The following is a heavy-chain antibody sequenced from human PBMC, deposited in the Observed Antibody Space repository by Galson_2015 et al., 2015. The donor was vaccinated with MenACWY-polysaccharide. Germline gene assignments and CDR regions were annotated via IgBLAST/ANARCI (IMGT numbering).Heavy chain of an antibody. CDR2: LKGDGSET. CDR1: GFTFSNSW. CDR3: TRDEV. Sequence: SLRLSCAGSGFTFSNSWMSWVRQAPGKGLEWVANLKGDGSETYHVDSVKGRFTISRDNAKNSLSLQMNSLRGEDTAMYYCTRDEVWGQGTMVTVSS. J-gene: IGHJ3*01. V-gene: IGHV3-7*01.